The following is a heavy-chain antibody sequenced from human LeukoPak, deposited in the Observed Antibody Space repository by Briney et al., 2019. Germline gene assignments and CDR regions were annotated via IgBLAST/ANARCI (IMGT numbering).Heavy chain of an antibody. V-gene: IGHV6-1*01. CDR1: GDSVSSNSAA. D-gene: IGHD6-19*01. J-gene: IGHJ5*02. CDR3: ARDSPRWSSGYNWFDP. Sequence: SQTLSLTCAISGDSVSSNSAAWNWIRQSPSRGLEWLGRTYYRSKWYNDYEVSVKSRITINPDTSKNQFSLQLNSVTPEDTAVYYCARDSPRWSSGYNWFDPWGQGTLVTVSS. CDR2: TYYRSKWYN.